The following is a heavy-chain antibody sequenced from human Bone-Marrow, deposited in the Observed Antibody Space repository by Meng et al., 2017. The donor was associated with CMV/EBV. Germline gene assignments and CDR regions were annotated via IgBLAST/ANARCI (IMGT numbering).Heavy chain of an antibody. CDR2: IYYSGST. Sequence: SETLSLTCTVSGGSISSYYWSWIRQPPGKGLEWIGYIYYSGSTNYNPSLKSRVTISVDTSKNQFSLKLSSVTAADTAVYYWARAMTSIAAATFDPWGQGTLVTVSS. V-gene: IGHV4-59*01. CDR1: GGSISSYY. J-gene: IGHJ5*02. CDR3: ARAMTSIAAATFDP. D-gene: IGHD6-13*01.